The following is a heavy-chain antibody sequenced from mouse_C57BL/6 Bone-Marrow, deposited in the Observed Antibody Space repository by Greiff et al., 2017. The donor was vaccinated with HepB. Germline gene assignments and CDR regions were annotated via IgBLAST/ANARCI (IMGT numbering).Heavy chain of an antibody. CDR3: APYPLDY. Sequence: QVQLQQPGAELVRPGTSVKLSCKASGYTFTSYWMHWVKQRPGQGLEWIGVIDPSDSYTNYNQKFKGKATLTVDTSSSTAYMQLSSLTSEDSAVYYCAPYPLDYWGQGTTLTVSS. J-gene: IGHJ2*01. CDR1: GYTFTSYW. V-gene: IGHV1-59*01. CDR2: IDPSDSYT. D-gene: IGHD6-5*01.